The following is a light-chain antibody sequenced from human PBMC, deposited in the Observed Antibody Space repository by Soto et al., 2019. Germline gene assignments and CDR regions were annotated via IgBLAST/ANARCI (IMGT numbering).Light chain of an antibody. V-gene: IGKV3-15*01. CDR1: QTVSSY. CDR2: GTS. J-gene: IGKJ1*01. Sequence: EIVLTQSPATLSLSPGERVTLSCRASQTVSSYLAWYQQKPGQSPRLLIYGTSTRATGVPARFSGGGSGTEFTLTINSLQSEDFAVYFCHQYNFWPTFGQGTKVDIK. CDR3: HQYNFWPT.